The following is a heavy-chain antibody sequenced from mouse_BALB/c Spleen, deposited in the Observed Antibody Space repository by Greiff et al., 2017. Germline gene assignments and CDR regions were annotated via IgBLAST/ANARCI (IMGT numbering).Heavy chain of an antibody. CDR2: ISYSGST. V-gene: IGHV3-8*02. CDR1: GDSITSGY. Sequence: EVKLVESGPSLVKPSQTLSLTCSVTGDSITSGYWNWIRKFPGNKLEYMGYISYSGSTYYNPSLKSRISTIRDTSKNQYYLQLNSVTTGDTAADYCARGSVCGAMDDWGQGTTVTVSS. D-gene: IGHD6-5*01. J-gene: IGHJ4*01. CDR3: ARGSVCGAMDD.